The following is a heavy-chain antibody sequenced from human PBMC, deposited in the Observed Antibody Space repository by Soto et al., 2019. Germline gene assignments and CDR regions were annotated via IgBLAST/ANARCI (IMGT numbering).Heavy chain of an antibody. D-gene: IGHD4-17*01. CDR2: IYASDST. CDR1: GFTVSSHY. CDR3: ATPVTRLIAFDL. V-gene: IGHV3-53*01. J-gene: IGHJ3*01. Sequence: GSLRLSCVASGFTVSSHYMTWVRQTPGKGLEWVSIIYASDSTFYADSVKGRFTISRDNSKNTVYLRLNSLRAEDTAVYYCATPVTRLIAFDLWGQGTMVTVSS.